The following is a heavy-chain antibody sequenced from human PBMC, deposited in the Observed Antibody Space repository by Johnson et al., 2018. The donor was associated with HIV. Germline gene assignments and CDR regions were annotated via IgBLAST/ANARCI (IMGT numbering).Heavy chain of an antibody. CDR1: GFTFSSYA. D-gene: IGHD1-26*01. CDR3: AQENFEWELGAFDI. J-gene: IGHJ3*02. Sequence: QVQLVESGGGLVQPGRSLRLSCAASGFTFSSYAMHWVRQAPGKGLEWVAVISYDGSNKYYADSVKGRFTISRDNSKNTLYLQMNSLRAEDTAVYYCAQENFEWELGAFDIWGQGTMVTVSS. CDR2: ISYDGSNK. V-gene: IGHV3-30*04.